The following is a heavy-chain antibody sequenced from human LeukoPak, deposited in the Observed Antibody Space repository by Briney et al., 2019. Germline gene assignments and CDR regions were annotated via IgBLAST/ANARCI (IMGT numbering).Heavy chain of an antibody. CDR3: ATNWNYRFDY. CDR1: GFTFSSYS. V-gene: IGHV3-48*04. J-gene: IGHJ4*02. Sequence: GGSLRLSCAASGFTFSSYSMNWVRQAPGKGLEWVSYISSSSSTIYYADSVKGRFTISRDDAKNSLYVQMNSLRAEDTAVYYCATNWNYRFDYWGQGTLVTVSS. CDR2: ISSSSSTI. D-gene: IGHD1-7*01.